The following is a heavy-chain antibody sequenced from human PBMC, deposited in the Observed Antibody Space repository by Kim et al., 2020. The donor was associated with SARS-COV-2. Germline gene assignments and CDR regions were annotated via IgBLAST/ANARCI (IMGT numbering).Heavy chain of an antibody. V-gene: IGHV4-39*01. J-gene: IGHJ6*02. CDR2: IYYSGST. CDR3: ARHQEDRLYYGMDV. Sequence: SETLSLTCTVSGGSISSSSYYWGWIRQPPGKGLEWIGSIYYSGSTYYNPSLKSRVTISVDTSKNQFSLKLSSVTAADTAVYYCARHQEDRLYYGMDVWGQGTTVTVSS. CDR1: GGSISSSSYY.